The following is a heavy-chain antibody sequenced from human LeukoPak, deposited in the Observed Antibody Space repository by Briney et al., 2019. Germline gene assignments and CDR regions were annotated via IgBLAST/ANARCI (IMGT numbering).Heavy chain of an antibody. V-gene: IGHV3-30-3*01. Sequence: GGSLRLSCAASGFTFSSYAMHWVRQAPGKGLEWVVVISYDGSNKYYADSVKGRLTISRDNSKNTLYLQMNSLRAEDTAVYYCAKASSSWYYFDYWGQGTLVTVSS. CDR2: ISYDGSNK. CDR1: GFTFSSYA. CDR3: AKASSSWYYFDY. D-gene: IGHD6-13*01. J-gene: IGHJ4*02.